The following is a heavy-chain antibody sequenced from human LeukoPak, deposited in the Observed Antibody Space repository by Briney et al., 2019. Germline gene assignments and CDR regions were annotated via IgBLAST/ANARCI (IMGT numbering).Heavy chain of an antibody. CDR3: ARGPGVDTAMVHHYYYGMDI. J-gene: IGHJ6*02. D-gene: IGHD5-18*01. V-gene: IGHV4-4*07. CDR1: GGSISSYY. CDR2: IYTSGST. Sequence: SETLSLTCTVSGGSISSYYWSWIRQPAGKGLEWIGRIYTSGSTNYNPSLKSRVTMSVDTSKNQFSLKLTSVTAADTAVYYCARGPGVDTAMVHHYYYGMDIWGQGTTVSVSS.